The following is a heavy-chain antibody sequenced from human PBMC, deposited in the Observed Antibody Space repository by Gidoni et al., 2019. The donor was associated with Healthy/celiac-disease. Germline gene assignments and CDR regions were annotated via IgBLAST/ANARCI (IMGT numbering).Heavy chain of an antibody. CDR3: AKHVGYYYDSSGYFDY. Sequence: GRFTISRDNSKNTLYLQMNSLRAEDTAVYYCAKHVGYYYDSSGYFDYWGQGTLVTVSS. J-gene: IGHJ4*02. D-gene: IGHD3-22*01. V-gene: IGHV3-23*01.